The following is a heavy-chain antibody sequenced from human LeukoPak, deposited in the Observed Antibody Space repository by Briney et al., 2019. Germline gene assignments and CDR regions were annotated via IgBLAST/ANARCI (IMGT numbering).Heavy chain of an antibody. CDR1: GGSFSGYY. D-gene: IGHD3-22*01. V-gene: IGHV4-34*01. Sequence: SETLSLTCAVYGGSFSGYYWSLIRQPPGKGLEWIGESNDSGSTNYNPSLKSRVTISVDTSKNQFSLKLSSVTAADTAVYYCARENEHANYYDSSGYLRNRYFDYWGQGTLVTVSS. J-gene: IGHJ4*02. CDR3: ARENEHANYYDSSGYLRNRYFDY. CDR2: SNDSGST.